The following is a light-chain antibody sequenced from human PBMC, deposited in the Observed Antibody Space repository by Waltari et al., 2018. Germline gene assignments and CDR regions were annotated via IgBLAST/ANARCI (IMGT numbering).Light chain of an antibody. CDR3: SSYTSSSTPVV. J-gene: IGLJ2*01. Sequence: QSALTQPASVSGSPGQSITISCTGTSSDVGGYNYVSWYQQHPGKAPKLMIYEVSKRPSGVSNRFAGSKSCNPAYLTISGLQAEDEADYYCSSYTSSSTPVVFGGGTKLTVL. CDR2: EVS. CDR1: SSDVGGYNY. V-gene: IGLV2-14*01.